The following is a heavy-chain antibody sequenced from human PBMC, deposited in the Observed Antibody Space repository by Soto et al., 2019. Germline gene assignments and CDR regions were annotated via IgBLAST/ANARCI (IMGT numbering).Heavy chain of an antibody. Sequence: QVQLQESGPGLVKPSETVSLICTVSGDSISGYYWSWIRQPAGKGLEWIGRIYSSGNANYNPSLGSRVSMSVDMSKNQFSLKVTSVTAADTAMYYCARGDVFDLWGQGTKVTVSS. V-gene: IGHV4-4*07. CDR3: ARGDVFDL. J-gene: IGHJ3*01. CDR1: GDSISGYY. CDR2: IYSSGNA.